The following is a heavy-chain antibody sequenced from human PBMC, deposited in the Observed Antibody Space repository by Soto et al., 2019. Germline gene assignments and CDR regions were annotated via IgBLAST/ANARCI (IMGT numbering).Heavy chain of an antibody. D-gene: IGHD2-21*02. CDR2: IWNDGSNK. J-gene: IGHJ6*02. Sequence: VGALTLSCAASGFTFSSYGMHWVRQAPGKGLEWVAVIWNDGSNKYYADSVKGRFTISRDNSKNTLYLQMNSLRAEDTAVYYCARDYIVVVTAIYYYGMDVWGQGTTVTVS. CDR3: ARDYIVVVTAIYYYGMDV. V-gene: IGHV3-33*01. CDR1: GFTFSSYG.